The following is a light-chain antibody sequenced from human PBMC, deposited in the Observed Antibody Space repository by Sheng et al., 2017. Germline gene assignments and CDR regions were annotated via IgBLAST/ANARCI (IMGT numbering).Light chain of an antibody. CDR1: QGIRNS. CDR3: HQYETTPPT. CDR2: AAS. V-gene: IGKV1-NL1*01. Sequence: DIQMTQSPSSLSVSVGDRVTITCRATQGIRNSLAWYQHKPGKAPKLLIFAASRLESGVPSRFSGSGSGTTYTLTISSLQPEDFAAYYCHQYETTPPTFGQGTKLEVK. J-gene: IGKJ2*01.